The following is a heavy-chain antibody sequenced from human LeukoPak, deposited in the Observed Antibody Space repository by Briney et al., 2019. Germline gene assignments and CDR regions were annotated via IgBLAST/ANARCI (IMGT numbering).Heavy chain of an antibody. CDR2: IYYSGST. CDR3: ARLPVGATYFDY. CDR1: GGSISSSSYY. D-gene: IGHD1-26*01. V-gene: IGHV4-39*01. Sequence: ETLSLTCTVSGGSISSSSYYWGWIRPPPGKGLEWIGSIYYSGSTYYNPSLKSRVTISVDTSKNQFSLKLSSVTAADTAVYYCARLPVGATYFDYWGQGTLVTVSS. J-gene: IGHJ4*02.